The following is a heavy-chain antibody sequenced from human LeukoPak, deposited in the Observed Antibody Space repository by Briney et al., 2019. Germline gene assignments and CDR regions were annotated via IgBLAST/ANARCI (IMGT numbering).Heavy chain of an antibody. Sequence: GPSVKVSCKASGYTFTGYYMHWVRQAPGQGLEWMGWINPNSGGTNYAQKFQGRVTMTRDTSISTAYMELSRLRSEDTAVYYCARDGGSGYGNFDYWGQGTLVTVSS. D-gene: IGHD5-18*01. V-gene: IGHV1-2*02. J-gene: IGHJ4*02. CDR3: ARDGGSGYGNFDY. CDR1: GYTFTGYY. CDR2: INPNSGGT.